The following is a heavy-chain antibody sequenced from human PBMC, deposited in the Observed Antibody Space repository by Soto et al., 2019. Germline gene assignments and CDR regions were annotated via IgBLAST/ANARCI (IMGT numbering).Heavy chain of an antibody. CDR3: ARASTKDDLDFDY. CDR2: IYYSGSN. J-gene: IGHJ4*02. V-gene: IGHV4-39*07. CDR1: GGSISSSSYY. D-gene: IGHD3-3*01. Sequence: PSETLSLTCTVSGGSISSSSYYWGWIRQPPGKGLEWIGSIYYSGSNYYNPSLKSRVTISVDTSKNQFSLKLSSVTAADTAVYYCARASTKDDLDFDYWGQGTLVTVSS.